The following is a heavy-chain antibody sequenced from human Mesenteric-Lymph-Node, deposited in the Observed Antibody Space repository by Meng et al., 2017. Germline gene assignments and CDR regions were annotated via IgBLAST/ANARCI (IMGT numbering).Heavy chain of an antibody. Sequence: QVPLQQLGAGLLKPSDSLSLTCTVYGGSFNAFYWHWIRQPPGRGLEWIGENNHRGAAKYNPSLQSRVTISVDTSKNQFSLKLSSLTAADTAVYYCARGGRTPGGSYPVDSTEEFDYWGQGTLVTGSS. D-gene: IGHD3-3*01. CDR2: NNHRGAA. CDR3: ARGGRTPGGSYPVDSTEEFDY. J-gene: IGHJ4*02. CDR1: GGSFNAFY. V-gene: IGHV4-34*01.